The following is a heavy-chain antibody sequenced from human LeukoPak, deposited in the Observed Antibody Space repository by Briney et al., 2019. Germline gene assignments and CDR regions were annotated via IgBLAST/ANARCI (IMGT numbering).Heavy chain of an antibody. CDR1: GYALTELS. D-gene: IGHD1-26*01. CDR2: FDPEDGET. Sequence: ASVKVSCKVSGYALTELSMHWVRQAPGKGLEWMGGFDPEDGETIYAQKFQGRVTMTEDTSTDTAYMELSSLRSEDPAVYYCGGSRIVGVSYYYYYYGMDVWGQGTTVTVSS. CDR3: GGSRIVGVSYYYYYYGMDV. J-gene: IGHJ6*02. V-gene: IGHV1-24*01.